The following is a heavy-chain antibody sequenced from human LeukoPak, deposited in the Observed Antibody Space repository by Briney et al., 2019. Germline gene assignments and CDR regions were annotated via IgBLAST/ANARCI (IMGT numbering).Heavy chain of an antibody. CDR3: PRDGPIEGATF. CDR2: IYYSGST. CDR1: DDSINNTNYC. Sequence: SETLSLTCIVSDDSINNTNYCWGWIRQPPGKGLEWIGTIYYSGSTYYNPSLKSRVTISLDTSKNRFSLKVNSVTAADTAVYYCPRDGPIEGATFWGQGTLVTVSS. V-gene: IGHV4-39*07. J-gene: IGHJ4*02. D-gene: IGHD1-26*01.